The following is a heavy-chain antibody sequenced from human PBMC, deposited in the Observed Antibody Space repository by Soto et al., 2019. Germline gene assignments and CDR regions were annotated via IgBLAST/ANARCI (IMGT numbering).Heavy chain of an antibody. V-gene: IGHV3-23*01. Sequence: GGSLRLSCAASGFTFSSYAMSWVRQAPGKGLEWVSAISDSGGLTYNADSVKGRFTISRDNSKNTLYLQMNSLRAEDTALYYCARRAFGSSRSFDIWGQGTMVTVSS. D-gene: IGHD6-6*01. CDR3: ARRAFGSSRSFDI. CDR1: GFTFSSYA. CDR2: ISDSGGLT. J-gene: IGHJ3*02.